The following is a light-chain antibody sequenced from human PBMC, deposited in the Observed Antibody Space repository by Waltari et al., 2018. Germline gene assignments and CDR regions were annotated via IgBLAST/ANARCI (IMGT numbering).Light chain of an antibody. J-gene: IGKJ1*01. Sequence: EIVMTQSPATLSVSPGERATLSCRASQSVTSNLAWYQQKPGQAPRLLVFGPSTRPTSIPARFSGSGSGTEFTLTVSSLQSEDFAVYYCLQYNDWPPWTFGQGTKVEIK. V-gene: IGKV3-15*01. CDR1: QSVTSN. CDR3: LQYNDWPPWT. CDR2: GPS.